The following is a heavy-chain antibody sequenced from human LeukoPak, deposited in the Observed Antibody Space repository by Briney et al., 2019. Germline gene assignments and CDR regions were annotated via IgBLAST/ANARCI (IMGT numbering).Heavy chain of an antibody. D-gene: IGHD2-8*01. J-gene: IGHJ5*02. Sequence: GRSLRLSCAASEFTFENYAIHWVRQAPGKGLEWVAVISYDGSNKYYADSVKGRFTISRDNSKNTLYLQMNSLRAEDTAVYYCARDKKDIVLMVYATGFDPWGQGTLVTVSS. CDR1: EFTFENYA. V-gene: IGHV3-30-3*01. CDR3: ARDKKDIVLMVYATGFDP. CDR2: ISYDGSNK.